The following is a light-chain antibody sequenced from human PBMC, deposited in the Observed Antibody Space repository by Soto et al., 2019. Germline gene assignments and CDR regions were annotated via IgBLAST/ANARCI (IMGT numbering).Light chain of an antibody. J-gene: IGKJ1*01. CDR3: QQSYSTWT. V-gene: IGKV1-39*01. Sequence: DIRMTQSPSSLSASVGDRVIITCRASQSIGNLLNWYQQKPGSAPKLLIYAASNLRSGVPSRFSGGGSGTYFTLAISSLQPEDFAVYYCQQSYSTWTFGQGTKVDIK. CDR2: AAS. CDR1: QSIGNL.